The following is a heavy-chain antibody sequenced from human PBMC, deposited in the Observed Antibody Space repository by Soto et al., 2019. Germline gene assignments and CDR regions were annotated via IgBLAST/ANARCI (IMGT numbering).Heavy chain of an antibody. Sequence: ASVKVSCKASGYTFTSYAMHWVRQAPGQRLEWMGWINAGNGNTKYSQKFQGRVTITRDTSTSTAYMELSSLRSEDTAVYYCARDQNWTPPGRLDPWGHGTLVTVSS. CDR3: ARDQNWTPPGRLDP. D-gene: IGHD1-1*01. CDR1: GYTFTSYA. J-gene: IGHJ5*02. V-gene: IGHV1-3*01. CDR2: INAGNGNT.